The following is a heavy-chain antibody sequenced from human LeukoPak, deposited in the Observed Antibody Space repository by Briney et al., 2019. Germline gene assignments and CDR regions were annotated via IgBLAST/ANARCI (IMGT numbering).Heavy chain of an antibody. CDR2: ISGSGGST. CDR3: ARDPNGMVGFDY. V-gene: IGHV3-23*01. CDR1: GFAFNTYS. D-gene: IGHD1-26*01. J-gene: IGHJ4*02. Sequence: GGSLRLSCAASGFAFNTYSMNWVRQAPGKGLEWVSAISGSGGSTYSADSVKGRFTISRDNSKNTLYLQMNSLRAEDTAVYYCARDPNGMVGFDYWGQGTLVTVSS.